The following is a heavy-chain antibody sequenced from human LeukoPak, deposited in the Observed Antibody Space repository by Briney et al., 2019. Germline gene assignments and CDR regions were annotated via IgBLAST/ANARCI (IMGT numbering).Heavy chain of an antibody. CDR3: AKARDYYYDSSGYYDY. CDR1: GGTFSSYA. V-gene: IGHV1-69*04. J-gene: IGHJ4*02. Sequence: SVKVSCKASGGTFSSYAISWVRQAPGQGLEWMGRIIPILGIANYAQKFQGRVTITADKSTSTAYMELSSLRSEDTAVYYCAKARDYYYDSSGYYDYWGQGTLVTVSS. D-gene: IGHD3-22*01. CDR2: IIPILGIA.